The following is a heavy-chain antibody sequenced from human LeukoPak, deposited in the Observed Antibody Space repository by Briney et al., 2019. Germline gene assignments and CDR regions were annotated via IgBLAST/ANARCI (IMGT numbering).Heavy chain of an antibody. J-gene: IGHJ4*02. V-gene: IGHV4-30-4*01. D-gene: IGHD6-13*01. Sequence: SQTLSLTCTVSGGSVSSGDYYWSWIRQPPGKGLEWIAYIYHSGNTYYNPSLKSRVAMSIDTSKNQFSLKLTSVTAADTAVYYCARELIAAAVYFDSWGQGTLVTVSS. CDR2: IYHSGNT. CDR3: ARELIAAAVYFDS. CDR1: GGSVSSGDYY.